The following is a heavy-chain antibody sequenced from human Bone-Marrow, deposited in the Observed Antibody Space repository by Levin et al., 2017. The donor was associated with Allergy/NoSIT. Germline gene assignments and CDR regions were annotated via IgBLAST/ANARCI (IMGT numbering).Heavy chain of an antibody. D-gene: IGHD3-9*01. CDR2: ISTTSSTI. CDR1: GFTFSSHS. Sequence: LSLTCAASGFTFSSHSMNWVRQAPGKGLEWVSYISTTSSTIYYADSVKGRITISRDNAKNSLYLQMNSLRDEDTAVYYCARDHITIFSLYFDYWGPGTLVTVSS. CDR3: ARDHITIFSLYFDY. J-gene: IGHJ4*02. V-gene: IGHV3-48*02.